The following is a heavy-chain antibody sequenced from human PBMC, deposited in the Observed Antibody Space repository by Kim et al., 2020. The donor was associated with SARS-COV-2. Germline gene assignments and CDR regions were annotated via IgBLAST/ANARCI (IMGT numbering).Heavy chain of an antibody. V-gene: IGHV1-69*01. Sequence: YAQTFPGRVTFTADESTSTAYMELSSLRSEDRAVYYCARGVGYYYYGMDVWGQGTTVTVSS. J-gene: IGHJ6*02. D-gene: IGHD3-10*01. CDR3: ARGVGYYYYGMDV.